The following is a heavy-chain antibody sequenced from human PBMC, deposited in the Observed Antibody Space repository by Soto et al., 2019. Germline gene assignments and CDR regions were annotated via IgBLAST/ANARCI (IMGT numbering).Heavy chain of an antibody. CDR3: ARDRARVVVPAAIRPYYYGMDV. D-gene: IGHD2-2*02. Sequence: QVQLVQSGAEVKKPGSSVKVSCKASGGTFSSYAISWVRQAPGQGLEWMGGIIPIFGTANYAQKFQGRVTITADESTSTAYMELSSLRSEDTAVYYCARDRARVVVPAAIRPYYYGMDVWDQGTTVTVSS. V-gene: IGHV1-69*01. CDR2: IIPIFGTA. CDR1: GGTFSSYA. J-gene: IGHJ6*02.